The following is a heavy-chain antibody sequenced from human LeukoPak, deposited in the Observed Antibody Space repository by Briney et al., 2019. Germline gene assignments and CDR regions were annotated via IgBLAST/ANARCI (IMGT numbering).Heavy chain of an antibody. CDR2: LNWNGGST. V-gene: IGHV3-20*04. CDR1: GFTFNYYW. J-gene: IGHJ4*02. Sequence: GGSLRLFCAASGFTFNYYWLIWVRQAPGKGLEWVSGLNWNGGSTGYADSLQGRFTISRDNAKNSLYLQMTSLRAEDTALYYCARTRSSGGYSGADYWGQGTLVTVSS. CDR3: ARTRSSGGYSGADY. D-gene: IGHD1-26*01.